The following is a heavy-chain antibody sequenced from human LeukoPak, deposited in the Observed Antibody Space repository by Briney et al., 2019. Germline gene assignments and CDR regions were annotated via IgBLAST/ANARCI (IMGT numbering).Heavy chain of an antibody. CDR2: ISYDGSNK. CDR1: GFTFSSYA. J-gene: IGHJ4*02. Sequence: GRSLRLSCAASGFTFSSYAMHWVRQAPGKGLEWVAVISYDGSNKYYADSVKGRFTISRDNSKNTLYLQMNSLRAEDTAVYYCARDRDGRYFDYWGQGTLVTVSS. V-gene: IGHV3-30*04. CDR3: ARDRDGRYFDY. D-gene: IGHD2-21*02.